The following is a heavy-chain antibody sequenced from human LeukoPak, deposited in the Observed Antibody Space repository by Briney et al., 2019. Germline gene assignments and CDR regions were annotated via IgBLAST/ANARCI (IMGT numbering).Heavy chain of an antibody. J-gene: IGHJ5*02. Sequence: SETLSLTCTVSTDSITTDNYYWVWIRQSPGKGLEWIGSIYYSGYAYYNPSLKSQVTISVDKSKNQFSLKLSSVTAADTAVYYCARDNPGSIAAATGFDPWGQGTLVTVSS. V-gene: IGHV4-39*07. CDR3: ARDNPGSIAAATGFDP. D-gene: IGHD6-13*01. CDR2: IYYSGYA. CDR1: TDSITTDNYY.